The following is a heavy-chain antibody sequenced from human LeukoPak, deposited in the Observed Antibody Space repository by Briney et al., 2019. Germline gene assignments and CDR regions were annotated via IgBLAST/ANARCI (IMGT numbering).Heavy chain of an antibody. Sequence: PGGSLRLSCAASGFTFSSYAMSWVRQAPGKGLEWVSRISSSGISTFYADSVKGRFTISRDNAKNSLYLQMNSLRAEDTAVYYCAREAYDSSGYYYCFDYWGQGTLVTVSS. V-gene: IGHV3-23*01. D-gene: IGHD3-22*01. CDR2: ISSSGIST. CDR1: GFTFSSYA. J-gene: IGHJ4*02. CDR3: AREAYDSSGYYYCFDY.